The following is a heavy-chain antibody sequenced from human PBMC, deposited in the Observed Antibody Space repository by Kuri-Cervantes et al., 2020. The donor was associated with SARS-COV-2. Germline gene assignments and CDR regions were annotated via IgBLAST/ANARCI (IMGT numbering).Heavy chain of an antibody. V-gene: IGHV3-23*01. CDR3: AKWEYQLLWPFDY. CDR1: GFTFSSYA. D-gene: IGHD2-2*01. CDR2: ISGSGGST. Sequence: GESLKISCAASGFTFSSYAMSWVRQAPGKGLEWVSAISGSGGSTYYADSVKGRFTISSDNSKNTLYLQINSLRAEDTAVYYCAKWEYQLLWPFDYWGQGTLVTVSS. J-gene: IGHJ4*02.